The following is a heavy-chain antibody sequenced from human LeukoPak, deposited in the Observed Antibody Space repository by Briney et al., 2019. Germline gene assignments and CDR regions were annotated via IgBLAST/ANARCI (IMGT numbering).Heavy chain of an antibody. Sequence: LSLTCTVSGGSISSGGYYWSWIRQHPGKGLEWVSSISSSSSYIYYADSVKGRFTISRDNAKNSLYLQMNSLRAEDTAVYYCARDEADSFDYWGQGTLVTVSS. V-gene: IGHV3-11*06. CDR2: ISSSSSYI. D-gene: IGHD6-19*01. CDR3: ARDEADSFDY. J-gene: IGHJ4*02. CDR1: GGSISSGGYY.